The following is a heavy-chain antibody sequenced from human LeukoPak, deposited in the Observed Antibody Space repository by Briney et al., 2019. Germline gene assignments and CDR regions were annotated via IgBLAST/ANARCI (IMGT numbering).Heavy chain of an antibody. Sequence: GGSLRLSCVASGFTLSSYAMSWVRQAPGKGLEWVSTVSGSGGTTYDADSVKGRLTISRNNSKNTLYLQMNSLRVEDTAVYYCAKEASYYYDSSGIYWGPGTLVTVSS. J-gene: IGHJ4*02. D-gene: IGHD3-22*01. CDR2: VSGSGGTT. CDR1: GFTLSSYA. CDR3: AKEASYYYDSSGIY. V-gene: IGHV3-23*01.